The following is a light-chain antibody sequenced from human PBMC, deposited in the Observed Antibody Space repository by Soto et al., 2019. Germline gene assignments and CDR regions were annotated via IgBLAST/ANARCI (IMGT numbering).Light chain of an antibody. CDR2: WAS. CDR3: QQYYSTMYT. CDR1: QSVLYSSNNRDS. V-gene: IGKV4-1*01. Sequence: DIVMTQSPDSLAGSLGERATINCKSSQSVLYSSNNRDSLAWYQRKPGLPPKLLIYWASIRASGVPDRFSGGGSGTDFTLTISSLQAEDVAVYYCQQYYSTMYTFGQGTKLEIK. J-gene: IGKJ2*01.